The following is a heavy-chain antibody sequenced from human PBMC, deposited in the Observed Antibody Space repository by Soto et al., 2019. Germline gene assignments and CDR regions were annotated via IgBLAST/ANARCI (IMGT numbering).Heavy chain of an antibody. Sequence: EVQLVESGGGLVQPGGSLRLSCAASGFTFNNYWIHWVRQAPGKGPMCVSRINGDGNTTNYADSVKCRFAISRDNAKNTVYLQMNSLRAEDTALYYCARGVRGHYGKDVWGQGTTVSVSS. CDR1: GFTFNNYW. V-gene: IGHV3-74*01. CDR2: INGDGNTT. CDR3: ARGVRGHYGKDV. D-gene: IGHD3-10*01. J-gene: IGHJ6*02.